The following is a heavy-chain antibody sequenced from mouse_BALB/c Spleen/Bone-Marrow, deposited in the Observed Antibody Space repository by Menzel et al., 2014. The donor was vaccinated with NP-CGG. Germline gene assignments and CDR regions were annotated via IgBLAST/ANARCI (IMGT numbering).Heavy chain of an antibody. J-gene: IGHJ2*01. Sequence: DLVEPGASVKLSCKASGYTFTSYWINWIKQRPGQGLEWIGRIAPGSGSTYYNEMFKGKATLTVDTSSSTAYILLSSLSSEDSAVYLCAYYWYDVNYWGQGTTLTVSS. CDR2: IAPGSGST. D-gene: IGHD2-14*01. V-gene: IGHV1S41*01. CDR1: GYTFTSYW. CDR3: AYYWYDVNY.